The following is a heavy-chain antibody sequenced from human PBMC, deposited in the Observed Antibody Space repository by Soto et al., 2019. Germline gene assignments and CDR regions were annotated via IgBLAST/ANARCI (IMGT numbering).Heavy chain of an antibody. CDR2: ISYDGTNK. CDR1: GFSFSDYS. V-gene: IGHV3-30-3*01. D-gene: IGHD3-10*01. J-gene: IGHJ4*02. Sequence: GGSLRLSCAASGFSFSDYSMHWVRQAPGKGLEWVAVISYDGTNKYYADSVKGRFTISRDNSRNTLDLQMNSLRAEDTAVYYCASVASGFITVVRGPFGYWGQGTQVTVSS. CDR3: ASVASGFITVVRGPFGY.